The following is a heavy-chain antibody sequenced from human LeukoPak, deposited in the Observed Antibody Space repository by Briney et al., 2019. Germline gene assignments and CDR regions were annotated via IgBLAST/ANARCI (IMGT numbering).Heavy chain of an antibody. CDR3: AKTRNGYTTEYLQH. CDR2: ISSPGGNT. V-gene: IGHV3-23*01. Sequence: GGSLRLSCTSSGFILSSFAMSWVRQPPGKGLEWVSSISSPGGNTYYADSVKGRFTISRDNSNNLVYLQMNSLRAEDTAVYHCAKTRNGYTTEYLQHWGQGTLVTVSS. CDR1: GFILSSFA. D-gene: IGHD2-2*02. J-gene: IGHJ1*01.